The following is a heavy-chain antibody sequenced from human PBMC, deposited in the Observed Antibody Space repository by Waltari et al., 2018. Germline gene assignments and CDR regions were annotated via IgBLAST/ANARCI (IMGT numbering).Heavy chain of an antibody. CDR1: GGSISSYY. J-gene: IGHJ3*02. CDR3: ARQTIARNRGSDAFDI. V-gene: IGHV4-59*01. D-gene: IGHD3-10*01. CDR2: IYYSGSN. Sequence: QVQLQESGPGLVKPSETLSLTCTVSGGSISSYYWSWIRQPPGKGLEWIGDIYYSGSNNYNPSLKSRVTISVDTSKNQFSLKLSSVTAADTAVYYCARQTIARNRGSDAFDIWGQGTMVTVSS.